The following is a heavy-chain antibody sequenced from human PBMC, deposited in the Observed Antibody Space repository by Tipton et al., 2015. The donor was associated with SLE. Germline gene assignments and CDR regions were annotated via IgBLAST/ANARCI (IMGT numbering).Heavy chain of an antibody. CDR3: ARWSPRGGMDV. V-gene: IGHV1-2*06. D-gene: IGHD3-10*01. CDR1: GYIFTGFY. Sequence: QLVQSGAEVKKPGASMKVSCKASGYIFTGFYMHWVRQAPGQGLEWMGRINHHSGGTDSAQKFQGRVTMTRDTSIDTAYMELTRLTSDDTAVYYCARWSPRGGMDVWGQGTTVTVSS. J-gene: IGHJ6*02. CDR2: INHHSGGT.